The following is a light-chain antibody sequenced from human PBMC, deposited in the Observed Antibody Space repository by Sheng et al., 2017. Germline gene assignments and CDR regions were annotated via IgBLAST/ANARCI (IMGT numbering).Light chain of an antibody. CDR3: QVWDSSSDPVV. J-gene: IGLJ2*01. V-gene: IGLV3-21*02. Sequence: SSELTQDPAVSVALGQTVRITCQGDSLRTYPASWYQQRPGQAPVLIVYDDSDRPSGIPERFSGSNSGNTATLTISRVEAGDEADYYCQVWDSSSDPVVFGGGTKLTVL. CDR1: SLRTYP. CDR2: DDS.